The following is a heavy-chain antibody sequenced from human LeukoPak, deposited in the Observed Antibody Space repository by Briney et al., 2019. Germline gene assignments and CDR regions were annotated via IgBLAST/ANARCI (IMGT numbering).Heavy chain of an antibody. CDR2: IYYSGST. Sequence: SETLSLTCTVSGGSISSHYWSWIRQPPGKGLEWIGYIYYSGSTNYNPSLKSRVTISVDTSKNQFSLQLSSVTAADTAVYYCARAVGIVATTRIRFDPWGQGTLVTVSS. V-gene: IGHV4-59*11. CDR1: GGSISSHY. CDR3: ARAVGIVATTRIRFDP. J-gene: IGHJ5*02. D-gene: IGHD5-12*01.